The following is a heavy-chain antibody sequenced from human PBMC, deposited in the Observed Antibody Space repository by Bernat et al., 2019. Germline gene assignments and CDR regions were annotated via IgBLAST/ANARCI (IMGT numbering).Heavy chain of an antibody. D-gene: IGHD1-1*01. J-gene: IGHJ4*02. CDR3: ARSPGTGTVDY. Sequence: VQPVESGGGFVQPGGFLRLSCSAFGITFSMYWMSLVRQAPGKGLGLGAQINQDGGEKFYVDSVMGRFTISRDNAKNSLYLQMSSLRVEETAVYYCARSPGTGTVDYWGQGTLVTVSS. V-gene: IGHV3-7*04. CDR2: INQDGGEK. CDR1: GITFSMYW.